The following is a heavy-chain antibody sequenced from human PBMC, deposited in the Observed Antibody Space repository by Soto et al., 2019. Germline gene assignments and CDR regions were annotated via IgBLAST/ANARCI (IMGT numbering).Heavy chain of an antibody. CDR3: AIRTTVTTRLGY. CDR1: GGSISSSNW. Sequence: QVQLQESGPGLVKPSGTLSLTCAVSGGSISSSNWWSWVRQPPGKGLEWIGEIYHSGSTNYNPSLTSRVTTSVDKSKNQFSLQLSSMTAVDTAVYYCAIRTTVTTRLGYWGQGTLVTVSS. J-gene: IGHJ4*02. V-gene: IGHV4-4*02. CDR2: IYHSGST. D-gene: IGHD4-17*01.